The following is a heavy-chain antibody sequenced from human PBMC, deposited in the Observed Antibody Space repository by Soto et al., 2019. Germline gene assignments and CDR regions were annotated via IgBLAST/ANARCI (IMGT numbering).Heavy chain of an antibody. CDR1: GGTFSSYT. Sequence: ASVKVSCKASGGTFSSYTISWVRQAPGQGLEWMGRIIPILGIANYAQKFQGRVTITADKSTSTAYMELSSLRSEDTAVYYCARVSGDSSGWYMGYWGQGTLVTVSS. D-gene: IGHD6-19*01. V-gene: IGHV1-69*02. J-gene: IGHJ4*02. CDR3: ARVSGDSSGWYMGY. CDR2: IIPILGIA.